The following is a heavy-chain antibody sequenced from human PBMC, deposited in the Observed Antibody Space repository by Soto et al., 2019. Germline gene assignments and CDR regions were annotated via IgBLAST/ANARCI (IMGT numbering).Heavy chain of an antibody. D-gene: IGHD3-22*01. CDR1: GGTISSSDW. CDR2: IYHSGST. Sequence: SETLSLTCTVSGGTISSSDWWNWVRQPPGKGLEWIGEIYHSGSTNYNPSLKSRVTISVDKSRNQFSLKLRSVTAADTAVYYCANLYSSGYYAFDYWGQGTLVTVS. CDR3: ANLYSSGYYAFDY. V-gene: IGHV4-4*02. J-gene: IGHJ4*02.